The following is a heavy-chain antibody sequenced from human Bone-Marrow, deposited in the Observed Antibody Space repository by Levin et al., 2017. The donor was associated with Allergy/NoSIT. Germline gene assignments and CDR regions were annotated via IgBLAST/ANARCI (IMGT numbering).Heavy chain of an antibody. CDR2: IKQDGSEK. V-gene: IGHV3-7*01. CDR3: ARDCFVNGGNFRNAFDI. D-gene: IGHD4-23*01. CDR1: EFTFSSYW. J-gene: IGHJ3*02. Sequence: GESLKISCTASEFTFSSYWMSWVRQAPGKGLEWVANIKQDGSEKYYVDSVKGRFTISRDNAKNSLFLEMNSLSAEDTAVYYCARDCFVNGGNFRNAFDIWGHGTMVTVSS.